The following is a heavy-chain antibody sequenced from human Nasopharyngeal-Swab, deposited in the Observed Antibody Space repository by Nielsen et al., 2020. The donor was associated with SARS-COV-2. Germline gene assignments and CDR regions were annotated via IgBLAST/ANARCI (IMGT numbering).Heavy chain of an antibody. CDR3: AKDMGIADDSFDY. V-gene: IGHV3-30*18. CDR1: GFTFSSYG. CDR2: ISYDGSNK. Sequence: GGSLRLSCAASGFTFSSYGMHWVRQAPGEGLEWVAVISYDGSNKYYADSVKGRFTISRDNSKNTLYLQMNSLRAEDTAVYYCAKDMGIADDSFDYWGQGTLVTVSS. D-gene: IGHD6-13*01. J-gene: IGHJ4*02.